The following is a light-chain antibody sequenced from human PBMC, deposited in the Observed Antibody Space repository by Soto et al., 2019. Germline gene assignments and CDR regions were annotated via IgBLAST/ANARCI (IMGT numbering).Light chain of an antibody. Sequence: EIVLTQSPGTLSLSPGERATLSCRASQSVSSSYLAWYQQKPGQAPRLLIYGASSRATGIPDRFSGSGSGTDSTLTISRLEPEDFAVYYCQQYGNFRRTFGQGTKVEIK. CDR3: QQYGNFRRT. CDR1: QSVSSSY. CDR2: GAS. J-gene: IGKJ1*01. V-gene: IGKV3-20*01.